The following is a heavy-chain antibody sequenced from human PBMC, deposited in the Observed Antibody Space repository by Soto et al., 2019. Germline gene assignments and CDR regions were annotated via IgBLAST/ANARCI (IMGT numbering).Heavy chain of an antibody. D-gene: IGHD3-3*01. V-gene: IGHV1-69*13. Sequence: GASVKVSCKASGGTFSSYAISWVRQAPGQGLEWMGGIIPIFGTANYAQKFQGRVTITADESTSTAYMELSSLRSEDMAVYYCARVGAIFGVVYNWFDPWGQGTLVTVSS. CDR1: GGTFSSYA. J-gene: IGHJ5*02. CDR2: IIPIFGTA. CDR3: ARVGAIFGVVYNWFDP.